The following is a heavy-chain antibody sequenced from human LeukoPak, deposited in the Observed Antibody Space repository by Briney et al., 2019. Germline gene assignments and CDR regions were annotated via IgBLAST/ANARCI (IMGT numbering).Heavy chain of an antibody. V-gene: IGHV3-33*01. J-gene: IGHJ6*02. D-gene: IGHD3-10*01. CDR2: IWYDGSNK. CDR3: ARAYYGSGSTNYYYDGMDV. CDR1: GFTFSSYG. Sequence: PGRSLRLSCATSGFTFSSYGMHWVRQAPGKGLEWVAVIWYDGSNKYYADSVKGRFTISRDNSKNTLYLQMNSLRAEDTAVYYCARAYYGSGSTNYYYDGMDVWGQGTTVTVSS.